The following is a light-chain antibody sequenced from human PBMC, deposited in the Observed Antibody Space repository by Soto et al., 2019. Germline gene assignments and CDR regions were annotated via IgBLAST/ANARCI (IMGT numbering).Light chain of an antibody. CDR2: DAS. Sequence: EIVLTQSPATLSLSPGERATLSCRASQSFSNYLAWYQQKPGQAPRLLIYDASNRATGIPARFSGSGSGTDSTLTISSLEPEDFAVYYCQQRDNRTFGQGTKVEMK. CDR3: QQRDNRT. V-gene: IGKV3-11*01. J-gene: IGKJ1*01. CDR1: QSFSNY.